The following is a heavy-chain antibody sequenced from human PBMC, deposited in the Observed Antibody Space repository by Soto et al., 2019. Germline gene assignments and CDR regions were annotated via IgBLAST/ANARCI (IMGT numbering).Heavy chain of an antibody. CDR3: ARDLRYYDFWSGHSYGMDV. CDR2: IKQDGSEK. J-gene: IGHJ6*02. D-gene: IGHD3-3*01. V-gene: IGHV3-7*01. Sequence: GGSLRLSCAASGFTFSSYWMSWVRQAPGKGLEWVANIKQDGSEKYYVDSVKGRFTISRDNAKNSLYLQMNSLRAEDTAVYYCARDLRYYDFWSGHSYGMDVWGQGTTVTVSS. CDR1: GFTFSSYW.